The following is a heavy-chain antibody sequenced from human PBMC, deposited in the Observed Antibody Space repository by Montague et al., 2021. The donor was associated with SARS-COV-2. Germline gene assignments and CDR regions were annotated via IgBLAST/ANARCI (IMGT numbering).Heavy chain of an antibody. CDR2: INQSGST. D-gene: IGHD3-22*01. V-gene: IGHV4-34*01. J-gene: IGHJ4*02. CDR3: ARVAGGYYHDSSAYFDY. CDR1: GGSFSGYY. Sequence: SETLSLTCAVYGGSFSGYYWSWIRQPPGKGLEWIGEINQSGSTNYNPSIKSRVTLSVDTSRKQFSLKLSSLTAADTAVYYCARVAGGYYHDSSAYFDYWGQGSLVTVSS.